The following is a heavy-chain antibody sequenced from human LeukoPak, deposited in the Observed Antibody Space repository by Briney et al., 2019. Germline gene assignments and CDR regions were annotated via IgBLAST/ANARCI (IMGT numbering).Heavy chain of an antibody. D-gene: IGHD3-22*01. Sequence: KPSETLSLTCTVSGGSISSSSYYWGWIRQPPGKGLEWIGSIYYSGSTYYNPSLKSRVTISVDTSKNQFSLKLSSVTAADTAVYYCARVTSTMIVGRAYYYMDVWGKGTTVTVSS. J-gene: IGHJ6*03. V-gene: IGHV4-39*07. CDR3: ARVTSTMIVGRAYYYMDV. CDR1: GGSISSSSYY. CDR2: IYYSGST.